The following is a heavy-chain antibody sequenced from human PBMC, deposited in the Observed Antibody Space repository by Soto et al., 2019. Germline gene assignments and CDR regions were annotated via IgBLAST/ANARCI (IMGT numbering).Heavy chain of an antibody. V-gene: IGHV3-15*01. CDR3: ATGSARFDF. CDR2: VKSQIDGGTT. CDR1: GFTFTDAW. J-gene: IGHJ5*01. Sequence: EVQLVESGGGSVNPGGSVRLSCAASGFTFTDAWMNWVRQVPGEGLEWVGHVKSQIDGGTTDSAAALDGRVTISRDDSKNTVYLQMNRLRTDDTAVYYCATGSARFDFWGQGTLVTVSS. D-gene: IGHD6-6*01.